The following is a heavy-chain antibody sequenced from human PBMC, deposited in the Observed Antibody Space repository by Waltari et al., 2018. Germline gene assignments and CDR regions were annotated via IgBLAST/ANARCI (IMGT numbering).Heavy chain of an antibody. CDR1: GFTFSSYW. D-gene: IGHD3-10*01. CDR3: ARDGSGCYYTGFWYFDL. Sequence: EVRLVESGGGLVQPGGSLRLSCAASGFTFSSYWMSWVRQAPGKGLEWVANIKQDGSEKYYVDSVKGRFTISRGNAKNSLYLQMNSLRAEDTAVYYCARDGSGCYYTGFWYFDLWGRGTLVTVSS. J-gene: IGHJ2*01. CDR2: IKQDGSEK. V-gene: IGHV3-7*01.